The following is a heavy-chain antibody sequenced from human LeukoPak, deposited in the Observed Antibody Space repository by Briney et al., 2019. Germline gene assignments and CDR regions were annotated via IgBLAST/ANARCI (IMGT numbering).Heavy chain of an antibody. D-gene: IGHD4-17*01. CDR2: IYYSGST. V-gene: IGHV4-59*01. CDR3: ARAKGGMTTVIWFDP. J-gene: IGHJ5*02. Sequence: SETLSLTCTVSGGSISSYYWSWIRQPPGKGLEWIGYIYYSGSTNYNPSLKSRVTISVDTSKNQFSLKLSSVTAADTAVYYCARAKGGMTTVIWFDPWGQGTLVTVSS. CDR1: GGSISSYY.